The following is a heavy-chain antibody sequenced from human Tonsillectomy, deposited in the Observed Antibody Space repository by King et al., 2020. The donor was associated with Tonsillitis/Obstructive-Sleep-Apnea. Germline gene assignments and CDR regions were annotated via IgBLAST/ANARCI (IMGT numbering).Heavy chain of an antibody. CDR1: GFTFITYA. Sequence: QLVQSGGGLVQPGGSLRLSCAASGFTFITYAMSWVRQAPGKGLEWVSAISGSGGSTYYADSVKGRFTIPRDNSKNTLYLQMNSLRAEDTAVYYCAKGSGRFLEWTNWFDPWGQGTLVTVSS. CDR2: ISGSGGST. CDR3: AKGSGRFLEWTNWFDP. D-gene: IGHD3-3*01. V-gene: IGHV3-23*04. J-gene: IGHJ5*02.